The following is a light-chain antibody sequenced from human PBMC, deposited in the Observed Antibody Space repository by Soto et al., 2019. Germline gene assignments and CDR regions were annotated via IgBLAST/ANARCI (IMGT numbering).Light chain of an antibody. V-gene: IGKV3-15*01. Sequence: EIVITQSPATLSVSPGERATLSCRASQSVSSNLAWYQQKPGQAPRLLIYGASTRATGIPTRFSGSGSGTEFNLTISSLQSDDFGVYYCQHYHNWPPWTFGQGTKVEIK. CDR1: QSVSSN. CDR2: GAS. J-gene: IGKJ1*01. CDR3: QHYHNWPPWT.